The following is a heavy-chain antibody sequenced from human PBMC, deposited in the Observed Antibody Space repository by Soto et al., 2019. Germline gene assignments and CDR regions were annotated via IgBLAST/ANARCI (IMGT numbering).Heavy chain of an antibody. CDR1: GYTFTVYY. J-gene: IGHJ4*02. Sequence: QVQLVQSGAEVKKPGASVKVSCKASGYTFTVYYMHWVRQAPGQGLEWMGWINPNSGGTNYAQKFQGWVTMTRDTSISTAYMELSRLRSDDTAVYYCARGGRAIAVAGTVFDYWGQGTLVTVSS. CDR2: INPNSGGT. D-gene: IGHD6-19*01. CDR3: ARGGRAIAVAGTVFDY. V-gene: IGHV1-2*04.